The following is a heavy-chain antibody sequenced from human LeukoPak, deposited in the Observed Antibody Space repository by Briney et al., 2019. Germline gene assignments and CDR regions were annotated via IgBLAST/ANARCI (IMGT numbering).Heavy chain of an antibody. CDR1: GFTFSSYG. J-gene: IGHJ6*02. D-gene: IGHD5-18*01. V-gene: IGHV3-30*18. Sequence: GGSLRLSCAASGFTFSSYGMHWVRQAPGKGLEWVAVISYDGSNKYYADSVKGRFTISRDNSKNTLYLQMNSLRAEDTAVYYCAEDIQLWSQAFYYYGMDVWGQGTTVTVSS. CDR3: AEDIQLWSQAFYYYGMDV. CDR2: ISYDGSNK.